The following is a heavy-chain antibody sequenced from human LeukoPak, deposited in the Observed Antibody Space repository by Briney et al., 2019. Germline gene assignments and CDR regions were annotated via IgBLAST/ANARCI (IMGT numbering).Heavy chain of an antibody. CDR1: GFTFSSYS. CDR2: ISSSGSTI. V-gene: IGHV3-48*01. Sequence: PGGSLRLSCAASGFTFSSYSMNWVRQAPGKGLEWVSYISSSGSTIYYADSVKGRFTISRDNAKNSLYLQMNSLRAEDTAVYYCARSGFRAFDIWGQGTMVTVSS. CDR3: ARSGFRAFDI. J-gene: IGHJ3*02.